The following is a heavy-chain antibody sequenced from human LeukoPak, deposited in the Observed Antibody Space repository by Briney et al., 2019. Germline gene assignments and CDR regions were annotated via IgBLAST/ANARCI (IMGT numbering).Heavy chain of an antibody. V-gene: IGHV3-30-3*01. J-gene: IGHJ4*02. D-gene: IGHD3-22*01. Sequence: GGSLRLSCAASGFTFSSYAMHWVRQAPGKGLEWVAVISYDGSNKYYADSVTGRFTISRDNAKNSLYLQMNSLRAEDTAVYYCARIDNSGYSNFDYWGQGTLVTVSS. CDR3: ARIDNSGYSNFDY. CDR1: GFTFSSYA. CDR2: ISYDGSNK.